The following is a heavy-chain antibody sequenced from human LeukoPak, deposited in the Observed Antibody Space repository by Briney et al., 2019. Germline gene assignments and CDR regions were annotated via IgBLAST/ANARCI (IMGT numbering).Heavy chain of an antibody. CDR2: INHSGST. CDR3: ASGQYYDLWSGYYVD. Sequence: PSETLSLICAVYGGSFSGHYWSWVRQPPGKGLEWIGEINHSGSTNYNPSLESRVTISVDTSKNHFSLKLSSVTAADTAVYYCASGQYYDLWSGYYVDWGQGTLVAV. D-gene: IGHD3-3*01. CDR1: GGSFSGHY. V-gene: IGHV4-34*01. J-gene: IGHJ4*02.